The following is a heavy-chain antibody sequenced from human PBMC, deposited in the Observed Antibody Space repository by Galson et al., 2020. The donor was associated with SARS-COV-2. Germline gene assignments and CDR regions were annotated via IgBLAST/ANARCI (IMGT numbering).Heavy chain of an antibody. CDR3: LSYSSTRNNY. CDR2: ISPNGATS. J-gene: IGHJ4*02. V-gene: IGHV3-64D*09. CDR1: GFMFSDYA. Sequence: GSLRLSCSTSGFMFSDYAMHWVRQAPGKGLEYVSAISPNGATSFYADSVDGRFTMSRDNSRNIFYLHMTGLRLDDTAVYYCLSYSSTRNNYWGQGTLVTVSS. D-gene: IGHD6-19*01.